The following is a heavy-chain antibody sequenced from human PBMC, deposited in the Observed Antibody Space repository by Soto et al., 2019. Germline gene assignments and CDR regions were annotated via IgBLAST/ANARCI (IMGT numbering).Heavy chain of an antibody. CDR3: ARDRRYYYGSGDY. V-gene: IGHV4-59*01. Sequence: SETLSLTCTVSGGSISSYYWSWIRQPPGKGLEWIGYIYYSGSTNYNPSLKSRVTISVDTSKNQFSLKLSSVTAADTAVYYCARDRRYYYGSGDYWGQGTLVTVSS. D-gene: IGHD3-10*01. CDR1: GGSISSYY. J-gene: IGHJ4*02. CDR2: IYYSGST.